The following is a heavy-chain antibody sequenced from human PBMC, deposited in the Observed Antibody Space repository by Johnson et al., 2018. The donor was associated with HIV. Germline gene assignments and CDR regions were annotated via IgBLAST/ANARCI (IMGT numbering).Heavy chain of an antibody. CDR3: ARGQGFWAFDI. V-gene: IGHV3-7*01. D-gene: IGHD3-3*01. CDR1: GFTFSSYW. J-gene: IGHJ3*02. Sequence: VQLVESGGGVVQPGRSLRLSCAASGFTFSSYWMSWVRQAPGKGLAWVANIKQDGSTEFYADTVKGRFTISRDNSKNTLFLQMNGLRPEDTAVYYCARGQGFWAFDIWGQGTMVTVSS. CDR2: IKQDGSTE.